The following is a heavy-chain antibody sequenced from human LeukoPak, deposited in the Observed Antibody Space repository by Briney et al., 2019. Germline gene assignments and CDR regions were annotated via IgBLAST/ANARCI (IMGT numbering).Heavy chain of an antibody. Sequence: SETLSLTCTVSGGSTSDSHWSWIPQPPGTGLKWIGNIHTSVGSNYSPSLKSRVTISLDMSRNHFSLRLSSVTAADTAVYYCARGRSAVVTPDYYYYYCMDVWGKGTTVTVSS. CDR2: IHTSVGS. CDR1: GGSTSDSH. V-gene: IGHV4-4*09. CDR3: ARGRSAVVTPDYYYYYCMDV. D-gene: IGHD4-23*01. J-gene: IGHJ6*03.